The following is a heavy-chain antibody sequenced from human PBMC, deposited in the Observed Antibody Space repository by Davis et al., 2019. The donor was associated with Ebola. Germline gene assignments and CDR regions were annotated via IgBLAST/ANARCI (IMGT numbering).Heavy chain of an antibody. Sequence: KVSCKGSGYSFTSYWIGWVRQMPGKGLEWMGIIYPGDSDTRYSPSFQGQVTISADKSISTAYLQWSSLKASDTAMYYCARHRYSSTWNWSDPWGQGTLVTVSS. V-gene: IGHV5-51*01. D-gene: IGHD6-13*01. J-gene: IGHJ5*02. CDR1: GYSFTSYW. CDR2: IYPGDSDT. CDR3: ARHRYSSTWNWSDP.